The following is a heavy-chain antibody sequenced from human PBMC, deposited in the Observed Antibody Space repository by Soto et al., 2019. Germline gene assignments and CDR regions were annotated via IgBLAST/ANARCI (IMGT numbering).Heavy chain of an antibody. CDR2: ISCDGSNK. J-gene: IGHJ4*02. CDR3: ATLYGDYDWKFDY. CDR1: GFTFSSYG. D-gene: IGHD4-17*01. V-gene: IGHV3-30*03. Sequence: GGSLRLSCAASGFTFSSYGMHWVRQAPGKGLEWVSAISCDGSNKYYADSVKGRFTISRDNSKNTLYLQMNSLRAEDTAVYYCATLYGDYDWKFDYWGQGTLVTVSS.